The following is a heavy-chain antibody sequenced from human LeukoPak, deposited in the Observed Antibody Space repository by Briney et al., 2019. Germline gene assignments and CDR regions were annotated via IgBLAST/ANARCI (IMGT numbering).Heavy chain of an antibody. CDR2: IYSGGST. D-gene: IGHD5-12*01. Sequence: PGGSLRLSCPASGFTFSSYEMNWVPQAPGKGLEWVSVIYSGGSTYYADSVKGRFTISRDNSKNTLYLQMNSLRAEDTAVYYCARDAPPIVATPIDYWVQGTLVTVSS. J-gene: IGHJ4*02. CDR3: ARDAPPIVATPIDY. CDR1: GFTFSSYE. V-gene: IGHV3-66*01.